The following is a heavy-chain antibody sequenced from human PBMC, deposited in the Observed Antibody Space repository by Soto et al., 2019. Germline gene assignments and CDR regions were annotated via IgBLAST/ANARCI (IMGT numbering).Heavy chain of an antibody. CDR1: GGSISSYY. D-gene: IGHD2-2*01. Sequence: KPSETLSLTCTVSGGSISSYYWSWIRQPPGKGLEWIGYIYYIGSTNYNPSLKSRVTISVDTSKNQFSLKLSSVTAADTAVYYCARGLRRQLLNRFDPWGQGTLVTVSS. V-gene: IGHV4-59*01. J-gene: IGHJ5*02. CDR2: IYYIGST. CDR3: ARGLRRQLLNRFDP.